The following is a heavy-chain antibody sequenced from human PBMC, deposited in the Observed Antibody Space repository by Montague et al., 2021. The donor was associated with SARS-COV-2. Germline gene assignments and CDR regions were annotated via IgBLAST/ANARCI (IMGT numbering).Heavy chain of an antibody. CDR3: ARQGGDIVVVIAIRGPYYFDY. CDR1: GGSISSSNYY. V-gene: IGHV4-39*01. J-gene: IGHJ4*02. D-gene: IGHD2-21*01. Sequence: SETLPLTCTVSGGSISSSNYYWGWIRQPPGKGLEWIGTIYYSGSTYYNPSLKSRVTISVDTSKNQFSLKLSSVTAADTAVYYCARQGGDIVVVIAIRGPYYFDYWGQGTLVTVSS. CDR2: IYYSGST.